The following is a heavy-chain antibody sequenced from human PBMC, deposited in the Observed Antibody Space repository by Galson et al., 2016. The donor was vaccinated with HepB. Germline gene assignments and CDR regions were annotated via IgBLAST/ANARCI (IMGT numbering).Heavy chain of an antibody. V-gene: IGHV3-30*18. Sequence: SLRLSCAASGFIFSSYGMHWVRQAPGKGLEWVAVISYDSTNEYHADSVKGRFTISRDNSKNTLYLQMNSLRAEDTAVYYCAKDPRGINYRSGRGDSLDYWGQGTLVTVSS. CDR3: AKDPRGINYRSGRGDSLDY. J-gene: IGHJ4*02. CDR1: GFIFSSYG. D-gene: IGHD3-10*01. CDR2: ISYDSTNE.